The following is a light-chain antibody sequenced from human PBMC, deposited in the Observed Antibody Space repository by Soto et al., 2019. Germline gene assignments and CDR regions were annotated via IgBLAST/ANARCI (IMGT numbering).Light chain of an antibody. J-gene: IGKJ1*01. CDR3: QHYGSSLWT. CDR1: QSVSSSY. V-gene: IGKV3-20*01. Sequence: LXXSPGTLSLSXXXXXXXXXXXXQSVSSSYLAXXXXXXXQAPRLLISGASSRATGIPDRFSGSGSGTDFTLTISRLEPEDFAVYFCQHYGSSLWTFGQGTKVDIK. CDR2: GAS.